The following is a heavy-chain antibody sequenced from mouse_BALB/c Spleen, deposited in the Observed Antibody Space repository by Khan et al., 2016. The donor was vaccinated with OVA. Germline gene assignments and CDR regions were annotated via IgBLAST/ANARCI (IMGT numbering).Heavy chain of an antibody. CDR1: GYSFTGYF. CDR2: INPHIGET. Sequence: VRLQQSGPELVKPGASVKISCKASGYSFTGYFMNWLMQSHGKSLEWIGRINPHIGETFYNQKFKDKATLTVDDSSSTAHMELRSLASDDSAFYYCARISRSDFDYWGQGTTLTVSS. CDR3: ARISRSDFDY. D-gene: IGHD1-1*01. J-gene: IGHJ2*01. V-gene: IGHV1-20*02.